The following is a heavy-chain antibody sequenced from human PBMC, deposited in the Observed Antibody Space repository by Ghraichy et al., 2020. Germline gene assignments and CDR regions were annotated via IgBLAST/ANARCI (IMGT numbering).Heavy chain of an antibody. Sequence: GESLNISCAASGFTFSSYSMNWVRQAPGKGLEWVSSISSSSSYIYYADSVKGRFTISRDNAKNSLYLQMNSLRAEDTAVYYCARATMQQLGDAFDIWGQGTMVTVSS. CDR1: GFTFSSYS. CDR2: ISSSSSYI. V-gene: IGHV3-21*01. J-gene: IGHJ3*02. D-gene: IGHD6-13*01. CDR3: ARATMQQLGDAFDI.